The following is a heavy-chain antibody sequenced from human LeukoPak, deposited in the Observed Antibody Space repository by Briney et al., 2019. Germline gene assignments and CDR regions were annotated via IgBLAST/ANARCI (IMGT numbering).Heavy chain of an antibody. CDR3: ARSFCSSTSCYLTPDAFAI. CDR2: INLNGGST. J-gene: IGHJ3*02. V-gene: IGHV3-20*04. Sequence: HGGSLRLSCAASGSTFYDYGMSWVRQAPGKGLEWVFGINLNGGSTSYADSVKGRFTISRDNAKNSLYLHLNRLRAEDTALYSCARSFCSSTSCYLTPDAFAIWGPGTMVTVSP. CDR1: GSTFYDYG. D-gene: IGHD2-2*01.